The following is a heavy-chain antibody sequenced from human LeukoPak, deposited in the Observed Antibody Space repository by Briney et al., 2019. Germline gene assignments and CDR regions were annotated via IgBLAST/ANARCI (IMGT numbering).Heavy chain of an antibody. Sequence: GGSLRLSCAGSGFIFDDYAINWVRQAPGKGLEWVANIKQDGSEKYYVDSVKGRFTISRDNAKNSLYLQMNSLRAEDTAVYYCARAAVRGSSSSYFDYWGQGTLVTVSS. CDR2: IKQDGSEK. V-gene: IGHV3-7*01. CDR1: GFIFDDYA. J-gene: IGHJ4*02. D-gene: IGHD6-6*01. CDR3: ARAAVRGSSSSYFDY.